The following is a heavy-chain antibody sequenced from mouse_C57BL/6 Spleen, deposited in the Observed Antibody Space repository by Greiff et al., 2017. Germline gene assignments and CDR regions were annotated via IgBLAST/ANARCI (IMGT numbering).Heavy chain of an antibody. D-gene: IGHD1-1*01. CDR2: IDPSDSYT. V-gene: IGHV1-59*01. CDR3: AGSSYAMDY. CDR1: GYTFTSYW. Sequence: QVQLQQPGAELVRPGTSVKLSCKASGYTFTSYWMHWVKQRPGQGLEWIGVIDPSDSYTNYNQKFKGKATLTVDTSSSTAYMQLSSLTSEDSAVYYFAGSSYAMDYWGQGTSVTVSS. J-gene: IGHJ4*01.